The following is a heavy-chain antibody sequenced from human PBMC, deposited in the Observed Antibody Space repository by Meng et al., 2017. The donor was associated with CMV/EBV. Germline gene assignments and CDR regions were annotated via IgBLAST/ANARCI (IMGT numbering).Heavy chain of an antibody. CDR2: IIPILGIA. CDR3: ARSITMVRGVIMNNWFDP. J-gene: IGHJ5*02. V-gene: IGHV1-69*10. Sequence: SVKVSCKASGGTFSSYAISWLRQAPGQGLEWMGGIIPILGIANYAQKLQGRVTITADKSTNTAYMELSSLRSEDTAVYYCARSITMVRGVIMNNWFDPWGQGTLVTVSS. D-gene: IGHD3-10*01. CDR1: GGTFSSYA.